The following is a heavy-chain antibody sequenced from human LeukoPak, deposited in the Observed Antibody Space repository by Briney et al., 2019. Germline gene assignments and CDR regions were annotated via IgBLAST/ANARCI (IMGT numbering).Heavy chain of an antibody. CDR3: ARVHWNVAAVLVDY. J-gene: IGHJ4*02. CDR2: IYHSGST. D-gene: IGHD1-1*01. V-gene: IGHV4-38-2*02. CDR1: GYSISSGYY. Sequence: SETLSLTCTVSGYSISSGYYWGWIRQPPGKGLEWIGSIYHSGSTYYNPSLKSRVTISVDTSKNQFSLKLSSVTAADTAVYYCARVHWNVAAVLVDYWGQGTLVTVSS.